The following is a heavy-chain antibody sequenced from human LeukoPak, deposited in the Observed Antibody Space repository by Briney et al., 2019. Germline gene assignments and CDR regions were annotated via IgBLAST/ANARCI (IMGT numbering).Heavy chain of an antibody. CDR3: ARTVSTRYYYDSSGYYYLDY. Sequence: SETLSLTCTVSGGSISSYYWSWIRQPAEKGLEWIGRIYTSGSTNYNPSLKSRVTMSVDTSKNQFSLKLSSVTAADTAVYYCARTVSTRYYYDSSGYYYLDYWGQGTLVTVSS. V-gene: IGHV4-4*07. CDR1: GGSISSYY. CDR2: IYTSGST. J-gene: IGHJ4*02. D-gene: IGHD3-22*01.